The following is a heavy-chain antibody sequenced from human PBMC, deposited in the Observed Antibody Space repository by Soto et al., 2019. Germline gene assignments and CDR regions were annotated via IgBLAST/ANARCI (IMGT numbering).Heavy chain of an antibody. CDR2: INSDGSST. J-gene: IGHJ3*02. D-gene: IGHD3-9*01. CDR1: GFTFSSYW. V-gene: IGHV3-74*01. CDR3: ATGYSEDAFDI. Sequence: GSLRLSCAASGFTFSSYWMHWVRQAPGKGLVWVSRINSDGSSTSYADSVKGRFTISRDNAKNTLYLQMNSLRAEDTAVYYCATGYSEDAFDIWGQGTMVTVSS.